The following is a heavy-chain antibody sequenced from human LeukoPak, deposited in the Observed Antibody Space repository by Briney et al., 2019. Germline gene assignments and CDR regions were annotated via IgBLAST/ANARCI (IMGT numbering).Heavy chain of an antibody. Sequence: GGSLRLSCAASGFTFTTYWMSWVRQAPGKGLEWVANINQDGTERYYVDSVKGRFTISRDNAKNSLDLQMNSLGVEDTAVYYCAKVAKYYYGSETYYFFEHWGQGTPVTASS. CDR2: INQDGTER. V-gene: IGHV3-7*01. D-gene: IGHD3-10*01. J-gene: IGHJ4*02. CDR1: GFTFTTYW. CDR3: AKVAKYYYGSETYYFFEH.